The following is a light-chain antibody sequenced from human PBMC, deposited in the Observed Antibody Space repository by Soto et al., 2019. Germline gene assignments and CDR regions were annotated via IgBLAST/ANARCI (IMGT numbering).Light chain of an antibody. V-gene: IGLV2-11*01. CDR3: CSYAGSYTFGVV. J-gene: IGLJ2*01. Sequence: QSVLTQPRSVSGSPGQSVTISCTGTSSDVGGSNYVSWYQQHPGKAPKLMIYDVSKRPSGVPDRFSGSKSGNTASLPISGLQAEDEADYYCCSYAGSYTFGVVFGGGTKLTVL. CDR2: DVS. CDR1: SSDVGGSNY.